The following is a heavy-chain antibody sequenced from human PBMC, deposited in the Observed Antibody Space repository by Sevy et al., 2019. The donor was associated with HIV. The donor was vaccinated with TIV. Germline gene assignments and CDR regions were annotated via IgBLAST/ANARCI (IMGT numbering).Heavy chain of an antibody. CDR2: ITNSGTTK. D-gene: IGHD4-17*01. Sequence: GGSLRLSCTASGFPFSSYEMNWVRQAPGKGLEWVSYITNSGTTKYYSDSVRGRFTISRDNARNSLHLQMNRLGAEDTAVYYCARDLPPSATTVAHFDCWGQGTLVTVSS. J-gene: IGHJ4*02. CDR1: GFPFSSYE. CDR3: ARDLPPSATTVAHFDC. V-gene: IGHV3-48*03.